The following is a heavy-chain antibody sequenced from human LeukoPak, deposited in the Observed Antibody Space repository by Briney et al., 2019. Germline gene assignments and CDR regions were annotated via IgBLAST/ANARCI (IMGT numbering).Heavy chain of an antibody. CDR2: IKEDGSEK. CDR1: GFTFSSYW. J-gene: IGHJ4*02. Sequence: GGSLRLSCAASGFTFSSYWMTWVRQAPGKGLEYVVNIKEDGSEKYYVDSVKGRFTISRDNAKNSLYPQMSSLRGDDTAVYYCVRDCGFHTFDYWGQGTLVTVSS. D-gene: IGHD2-21*01. CDR3: VRDCGFHTFDY. V-gene: IGHV3-7*05.